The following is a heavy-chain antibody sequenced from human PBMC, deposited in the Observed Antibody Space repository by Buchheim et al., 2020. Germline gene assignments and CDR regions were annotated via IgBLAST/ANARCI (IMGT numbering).Heavy chain of an antibody. CDR2: SKGKIDGGTA. CDR3: TASALSGDPH. Sequence: EVQLVESGGGLVKPGGSLRLSCAASGFSFSTAWMNWVRQAPGKGLEWVGRSKGKIDGGTADYAEPVKGRFTISREDSKTTLYLEMTSLKTEDAAVYYCTASALSGDPHWGQGTL. J-gene: IGHJ4*02. V-gene: IGHV3-15*07. CDR1: GFSFSTAW. D-gene: IGHD5-24*01.